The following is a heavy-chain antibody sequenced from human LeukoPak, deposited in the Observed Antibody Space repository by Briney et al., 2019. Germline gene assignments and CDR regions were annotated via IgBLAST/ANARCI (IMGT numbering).Heavy chain of an antibody. D-gene: IGHD3-10*01. V-gene: IGHV4-59*01. J-gene: IGHJ5*02. Sequence: QTSETLSLTCAVYGGSFSGYYWSWIRQPPGKGLEWIGYIYYSGDTNYNPSLKSRVSVSVDTSKKQFSLNLRSVTAADTAVYYCVRGPYGSSISNWFDPWGQGILVAVSS. CDR1: GGSFSGYY. CDR3: VRGPYGSSISNWFDP. CDR2: IYYSGDT.